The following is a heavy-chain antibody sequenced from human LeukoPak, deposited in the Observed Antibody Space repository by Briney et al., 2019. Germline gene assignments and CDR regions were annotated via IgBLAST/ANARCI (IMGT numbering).Heavy chain of an antibody. V-gene: IGHV4-38-2*01. CDR3: ARRPLSGDYYFDY. J-gene: IGHJ4*02. Sequence: SETLTLTCAVSGYSISSGYYWGWIRPPPGKGLEWIGSIYHSESTYYNPSLKSRVTISVDTSKNQFSLKLSSVTAADTAVYYCARRPLSGDYYFDYWGRGTLVTVSS. D-gene: IGHD3-10*01. CDR2: IYHSEST. CDR1: GYSISSGYY.